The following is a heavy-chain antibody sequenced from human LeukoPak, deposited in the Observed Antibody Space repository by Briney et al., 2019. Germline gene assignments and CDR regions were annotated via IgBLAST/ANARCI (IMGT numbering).Heavy chain of an antibody. CDR1: GFTFSSYS. Sequence: GGSLRLSCAASGFTFSSYSMNWVRQAPGKGLEWVSATSGSGGSTYYADSVKGRFTISRDNSKNTLYLQMNSLRAEDTAVYYCAKSASGYDFWSGYYGDDYWGQGTLVTVSS. CDR2: TSGSGGST. J-gene: IGHJ4*02. V-gene: IGHV3-23*01. CDR3: AKSASGYDFWSGYYGDDY. D-gene: IGHD3-3*01.